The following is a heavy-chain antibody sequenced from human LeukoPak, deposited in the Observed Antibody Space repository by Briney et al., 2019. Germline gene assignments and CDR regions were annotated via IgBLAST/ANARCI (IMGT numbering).Heavy chain of an antibody. V-gene: IGHV3-53*01. Sequence: PGGSLRLSCAASGFTVSSNYMSWVRQAPGKGLEWVSVIYSGGSTYYADSVKGRFTISRDNSKNTLYLQMNSLRAEDTAVYYCAREGRRRVYYYDSSGYYLGGWGQGTLVTVSS. CDR3: AREGRRRVYYYDSSGYYLGG. D-gene: IGHD3-22*01. J-gene: IGHJ4*02. CDR2: IYSGGST. CDR1: GFTVSSNY.